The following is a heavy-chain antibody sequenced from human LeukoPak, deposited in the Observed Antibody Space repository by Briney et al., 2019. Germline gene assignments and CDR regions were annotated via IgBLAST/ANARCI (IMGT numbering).Heavy chain of an antibody. CDR3: ARGYYYMDV. J-gene: IGHJ6*03. Sequence: ASVKVSCKASGYTFTSYDINWVRQATGQGLEWMGWINTNTGNPTYAQGFAGRFVFSLDTSVSTAYLQISSLRPEDTAIYYCARGYYYMDVWGNGTTVTVSS. CDR2: INTNTGNP. CDR1: GYTFTSYD. V-gene: IGHV7-4-1*02.